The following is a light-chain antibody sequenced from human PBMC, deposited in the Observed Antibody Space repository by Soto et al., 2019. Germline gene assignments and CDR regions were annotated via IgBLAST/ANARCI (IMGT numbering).Light chain of an antibody. CDR2: SNN. Sequence: QSVLTQPHSASGTPGQRVTISCSGSSSNIGSNTVNWYQQLPGTAPKLLIYSNNQRPSGVPDRFSGSKSGTSASLAISGRQSEDEADYYCAAWDDSLNGVVFGVGTKLTVL. V-gene: IGLV1-44*01. J-gene: IGLJ2*01. CDR1: SSNIGSNT. CDR3: AAWDDSLNGVV.